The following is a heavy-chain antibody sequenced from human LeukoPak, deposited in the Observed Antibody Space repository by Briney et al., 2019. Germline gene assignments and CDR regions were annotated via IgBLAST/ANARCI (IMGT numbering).Heavy chain of an antibody. CDR2: TNPNSGNT. CDR1: GYTFTSYD. V-gene: IGHV1-8*03. D-gene: IGHD3-9*01. CDR3: ARSDYDILTGYYYFDY. Sequence: ASVKVSCKASGYTFTSYDINWVRQATGQGLEWMGWTNPNSGNTGYAQKFQGRVTITRNTSISTAYMELSSLRSEDTAVYYCARSDYDILTGYYYFDYWGQGTLVTVSS. J-gene: IGHJ4*02.